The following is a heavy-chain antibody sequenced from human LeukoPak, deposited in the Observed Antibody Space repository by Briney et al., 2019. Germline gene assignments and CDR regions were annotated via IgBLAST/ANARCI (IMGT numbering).Heavy chain of an antibody. D-gene: IGHD1-26*01. CDR3: ARLGDSGSYFDY. CDR2: INPNSGGT. CDR1: GYIFTSYY. V-gene: IGHV1-2*02. J-gene: IGHJ4*02. Sequence: ASVKVSCKASGYIFTSYYMHWVRQAPGQGLEWMGWINPNSGGTNYAQKFQGRVTMTRDTSISTAYMELSRLRSDDTAVYYCARLGDSGSYFDYWGQGTLVTVSS.